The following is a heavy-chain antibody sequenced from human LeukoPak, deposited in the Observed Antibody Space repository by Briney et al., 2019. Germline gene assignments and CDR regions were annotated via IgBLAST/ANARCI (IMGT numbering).Heavy chain of an antibody. J-gene: IGHJ6*03. CDR2: MYTSGST. D-gene: IGHD2-15*01. Sequence: PSETLSLTCTVSAGSISSDYWSWIRQPAGKGLEWIGRMYTSGSTNYNPSRKSRVTMSVDTSKNQFSLKLRSVTAADTAVYYCTGAVATYYMDVWGKGTTVTVSS. CDR3: TGAVATYYMDV. V-gene: IGHV4-4*07. CDR1: AGSISSDY.